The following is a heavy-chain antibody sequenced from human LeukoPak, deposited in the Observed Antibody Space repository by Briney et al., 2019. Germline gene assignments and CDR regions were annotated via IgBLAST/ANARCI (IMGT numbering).Heavy chain of an antibody. J-gene: IGHJ6*03. CDR1: GGSISSYY. CDR3: ARIPYDFWSGYYSYYYMDV. V-gene: IGHV4-4*07. Sequence: SETLSLTCTVSGGSISSYYWSWIRQPAGKGLEWIGRIYTSGSTNYNPSLKSRVTMSVDTSKNQFSLKLSSVTAADTAVYYCARIPYDFWSGYYSYYYMDVWGKGTTVTVSS. CDR2: IYTSGST. D-gene: IGHD3-3*01.